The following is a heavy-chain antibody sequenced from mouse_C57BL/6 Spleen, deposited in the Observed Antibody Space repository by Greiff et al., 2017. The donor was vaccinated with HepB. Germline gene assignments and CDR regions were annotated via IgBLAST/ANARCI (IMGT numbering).Heavy chain of an antibody. Sequence: LVESGADLAKPGASVKLSCKASGYTFTSYWMHWVKQRPGQGLEWIGYINPSSGYTKYNQKFKDKATLTADKSSSTAYMQLSSLTYEDSAVYYCAVTTVDYYAMDYWGQGTSVTVSS. CDR2: INPSSGYT. CDR1: GYTFTSYW. D-gene: IGHD1-1*01. V-gene: IGHV1-7*01. CDR3: AVTTVDYYAMDY. J-gene: IGHJ4*01.